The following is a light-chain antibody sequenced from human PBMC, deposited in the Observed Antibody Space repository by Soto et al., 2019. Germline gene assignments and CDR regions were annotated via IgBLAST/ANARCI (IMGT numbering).Light chain of an antibody. CDR1: ESISTS. Sequence: DIQITQSPSTLSASVGDRVTITCRASESISTSLAWYQQKPGKAPKLLISDASHLESGVPSRFTGSRSGTEFTLTISSLQPDDSATFYCQQYNDYSNFGQGTKLEI. CDR2: DAS. J-gene: IGKJ2*01. V-gene: IGKV1-5*01. CDR3: QQYNDYSN.